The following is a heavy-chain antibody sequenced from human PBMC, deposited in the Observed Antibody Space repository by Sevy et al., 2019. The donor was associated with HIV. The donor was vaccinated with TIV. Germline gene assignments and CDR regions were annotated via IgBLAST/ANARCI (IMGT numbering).Heavy chain of an antibody. CDR1: GFTFSNYW. CDR3: ERSPYYRDTNTYFFMHY. Sequence: GGSLRLSCAGSGFTFSNYWMHWVRQAPGKGLVWVSRINSDGSSTSYADSVTGRFTISRDNAKNTLYLQMNSLRAEDTAVYYCERSPYYRDTNTYFFMHYWGQGTLVTVSS. J-gene: IGHJ4*02. CDR2: INSDGSST. V-gene: IGHV3-74*01. D-gene: IGHD3-22*01.